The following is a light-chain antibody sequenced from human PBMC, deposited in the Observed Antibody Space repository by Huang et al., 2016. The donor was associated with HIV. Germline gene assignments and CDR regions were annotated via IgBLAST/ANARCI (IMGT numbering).Light chain of an antibody. V-gene: IGKV3-20*01. CDR2: GAS. CDR1: QTVTNNY. J-gene: IGKJ2*03. CDR3: QQFGSSPPYS. Sequence: IVLTQSPDTLSLSPGERATLSCRASQTVTNNYLAWYQQRPVQAPRLLIYGASTRATGIPYRFSGSGSGTDFTLTISRLEPKDFLVYYCQQFGSSPPYSFGQGTKLEIK.